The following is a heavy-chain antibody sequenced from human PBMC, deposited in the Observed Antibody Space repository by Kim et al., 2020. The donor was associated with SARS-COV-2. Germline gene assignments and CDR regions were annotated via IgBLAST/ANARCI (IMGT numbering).Heavy chain of an antibody. CDR1: GGSFSGYY. V-gene: IGHV4-34*01. CDR2: INHSGST. CDR3: ARGGPRYCSSTSCYYYYMDV. J-gene: IGHJ6*03. Sequence: SETLSLTCAVYGGSFSGYYWSWIRQPPGKGLEWIGEINHSGSTNYNPSLKSRVTISVDTSKNQFSLKLSSVTAADTAVYYCARGGPRYCSSTSCYYYYMDVWGKGTTVTVSS. D-gene: IGHD2-2*01.